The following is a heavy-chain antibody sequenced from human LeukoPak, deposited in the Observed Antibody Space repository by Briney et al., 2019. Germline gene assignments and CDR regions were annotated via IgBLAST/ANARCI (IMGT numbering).Heavy chain of an antibody. J-gene: IGHJ6*02. D-gene: IGHD1-20*01. CDR3: ARGGITGTTYYYGMDV. Sequence: SVKVSCKASGGTFSSYAISWVRQAPGQGLEWIGGIIPIFGTANYAQKFQGRVTMTRNTSISTAYMELSSLRSEDTAVYYCARGGITGTTYYYGMDVWGQGTKVTVSS. V-gene: IGHV1-69*05. CDR2: IIPIFGTA. CDR1: GGTFSSYA.